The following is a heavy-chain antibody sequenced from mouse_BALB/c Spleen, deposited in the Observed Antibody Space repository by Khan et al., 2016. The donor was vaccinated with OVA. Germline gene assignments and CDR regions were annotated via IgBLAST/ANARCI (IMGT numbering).Heavy chain of an antibody. Sequence: EVKLLESGPGLVKPSQSLSLTCSVTGYSITSGYYWNWIRQFPGNKLEWMDYIRYDGSNNYNPSLKNRISLTRNTSTNQFFLKLNSVTTEDTATYYWARDYYGTSWYFDVGGAGNTVTVSS. J-gene: IGHJ1*01. D-gene: IGHD1-1*01. CDR1: GYSITSGYY. CDR3: ARDYYGTSWYFDV. V-gene: IGHV3-6*02. CDR2: IRYDGSN.